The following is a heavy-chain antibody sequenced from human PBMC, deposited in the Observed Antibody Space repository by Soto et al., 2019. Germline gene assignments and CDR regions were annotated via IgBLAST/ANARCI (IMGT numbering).Heavy chain of an antibody. D-gene: IGHD3-3*01. J-gene: IGHJ6*02. V-gene: IGHV5-51*01. CDR3: ARTLWSGYSTTFYYYYGMDV. CDR1: GYSFTSYW. CDR2: IYPGDSDT. Sequence: GESLKISSKGSGYSFTSYWIGWVRQMPGKGLEWMGIIYPGDSDTRYSPSFQGQVTISADKSISTAYLQWSSLQASDTAMYYCARTLWSGYSTTFYYYYGMDVWDQGTRVTVSS.